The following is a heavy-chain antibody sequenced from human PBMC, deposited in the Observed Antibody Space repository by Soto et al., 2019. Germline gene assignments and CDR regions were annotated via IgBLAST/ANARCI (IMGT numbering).Heavy chain of an antibody. J-gene: IGHJ5*02. Sequence: QVQLVQSGAEVKKPGASVKVSCKASGYTFTNYDINWMRQATGQGLEGMGWMNPNSGHTNYAQKFQGRVTMTRNTSISTAYMERTSLRSEDTAVYYCASGMSTTWGQGTLVTVSS. CDR3: ASGMSTT. D-gene: IGHD2-2*01. V-gene: IGHV1-8*01. CDR2: MNPNSGHT. CDR1: GYTFTNYD.